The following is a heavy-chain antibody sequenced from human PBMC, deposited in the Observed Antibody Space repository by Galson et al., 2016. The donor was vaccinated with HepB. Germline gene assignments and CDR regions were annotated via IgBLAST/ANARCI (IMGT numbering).Heavy chain of an antibody. CDR1: GYNFTRYH. V-gene: IGHV1-18*01. CDR3: ARRSTRGYYGMDV. Sequence: SVKVSCKASGYNFTRYHISWVRQAPGQGLEWMGWISVYNGDTKYAQKVQGRVTMNRDTSTSTAYMELRSLRSDETAIYYCARRSTRGYYGMDVWGQGTTVTVSS. CDR2: ISVYNGDT. D-gene: IGHD3-10*01. J-gene: IGHJ6*02.